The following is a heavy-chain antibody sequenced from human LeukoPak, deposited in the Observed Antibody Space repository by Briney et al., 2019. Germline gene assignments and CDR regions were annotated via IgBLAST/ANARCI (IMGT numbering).Heavy chain of an antibody. CDR1: GFTFSSYG. D-gene: IGHD3-16*02. J-gene: IGHJ4*02. CDR3: AKGYNLHPRITFGGVIVIPESIDY. Sequence: GGSLRLSCAASGFTFSSYGMSWVRQAPGKGLEWVSAISGSGGSTYYADSVKGRFTISRDNSKNTLYLQMNSLRAEDTAVYYCAKGYNLHPRITFGGVIVIPESIDYWGQGTLVTVSS. V-gene: IGHV3-23*01. CDR2: ISGSGGST.